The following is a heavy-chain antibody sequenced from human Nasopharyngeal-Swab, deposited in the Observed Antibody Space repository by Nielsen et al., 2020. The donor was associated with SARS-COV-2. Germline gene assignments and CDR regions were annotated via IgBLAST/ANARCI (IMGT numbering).Heavy chain of an antibody. Sequence: GGSLRLSCAASGFTFDDYMMHWVRQGPGKGLEWVPLITWDGGGTYYADSVKGRFTISRDNSKSSLFLQMNSLRPEDTALYFCAKDSWTGDSYGSGSLFHSWGQGAQVTVSS. J-gene: IGHJ4*02. CDR3: AKDSWTGDSYGSGSLFHS. CDR1: GFTFDDYM. V-gene: IGHV3-43*01. CDR2: ITWDGGGT. D-gene: IGHD3-10*01.